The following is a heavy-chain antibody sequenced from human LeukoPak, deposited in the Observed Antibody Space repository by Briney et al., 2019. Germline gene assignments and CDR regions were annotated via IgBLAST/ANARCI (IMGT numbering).Heavy chain of an antibody. D-gene: IGHD3-22*01. J-gene: IGHJ4*02. CDR1: GFTFSSYG. V-gene: IGHV3-30*02. Sequence: GGSLRLSCAASGFTFSSYGMHWVRQAPGKGLEWVAFIRYDGSNKYYADSVKGRFTISRDNSQNTLYLQMNSLRVEDTAVYFCARPATTFYYDRSGYWYFDYWGQGTLVTVSS. CDR2: IRYDGSNK. CDR3: ARPATTFYYDRSGYWYFDY.